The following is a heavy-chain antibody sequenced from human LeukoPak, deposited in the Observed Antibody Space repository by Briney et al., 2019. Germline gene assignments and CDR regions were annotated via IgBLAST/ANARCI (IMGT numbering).Heavy chain of an antibody. J-gene: IGHJ4*02. CDR2: ISAYNGNT. Sequence: GASVKVSCKASGYTFTSYGIGWVRQAPGQGLEWMGWISAYNGNTNYAQKLQGRVTMTTDTSTSTAYMELRSLRSDDTAVYYCARFGDYYDSSGYYVHPDYWGQGTLVTVSS. CDR1: GYTFTSYG. V-gene: IGHV1-18*01. D-gene: IGHD3-22*01. CDR3: ARFGDYYDSSGYYVHPDY.